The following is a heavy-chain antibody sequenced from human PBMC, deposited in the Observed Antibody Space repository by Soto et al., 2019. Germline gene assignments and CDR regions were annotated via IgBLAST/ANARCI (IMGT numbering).Heavy chain of an antibody. CDR1: GGSISSSSYY. CDR3: ARQRIAVAGLGWFDP. Sequence: QLQLQESGPGLVKPSETLSLTCTVSGGSISSSSYYWGWIRQPPGKGLEWIGSIYYSGSTYYNPSLTSRVTISVDTSKNQFSLKLSSVTAADTAVYYCARQRIAVAGLGWFDPWGQGTLVTVSS. CDR2: IYYSGST. D-gene: IGHD6-19*01. V-gene: IGHV4-39*01. J-gene: IGHJ5*02.